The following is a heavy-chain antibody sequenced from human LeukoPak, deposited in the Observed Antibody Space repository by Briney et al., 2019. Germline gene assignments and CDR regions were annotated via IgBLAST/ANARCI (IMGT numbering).Heavy chain of an antibody. J-gene: IGHJ4*02. CDR1: GYTFTSYD. V-gene: IGHV1-8*01. Sequence: ASVEVSCKASGYTFTSYDINWVRQATGQGLEWMGWMNPNSGNTGYAQKLQGRVTMTTDTSTSTAYMELRSLRSDDTAVYYCARDLGSGYDYSFDYWGQGTLVTVSS. CDR3: ARDLGSGYDYSFDY. CDR2: MNPNSGNT. D-gene: IGHD5-12*01.